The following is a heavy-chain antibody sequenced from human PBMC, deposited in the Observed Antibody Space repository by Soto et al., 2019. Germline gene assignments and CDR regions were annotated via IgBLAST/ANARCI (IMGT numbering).Heavy chain of an antibody. CDR2: ISGSGSGT. V-gene: IGHV3-23*04. CDR3: AKNRATGYDPFDY. Sequence: EVQLVESGGGLVQPGGSLRLSCAASGFSFSNHAMTWVRQAPGKGLEWVSAISGSGSGTYYADSVKGRFTISRDNSKNTLYLQMNSLRVDDTAVYYCAKNRATGYDPFDYWGQGSLVTFSS. D-gene: IGHD5-12*01. CDR1: GFSFSNHA. J-gene: IGHJ4*02.